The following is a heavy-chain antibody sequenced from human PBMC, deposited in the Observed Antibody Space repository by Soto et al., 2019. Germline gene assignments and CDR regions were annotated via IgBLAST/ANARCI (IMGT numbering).Heavy chain of an antibody. Sequence: SVKVSCKASGGSFSSNAISWVRQAPGQGLEWMGGIIPILGSANYAQKFQDRLTITADGSTTTTYMELNSLRSEDAAVYYCASRERVDAFDIWGQGTLVTVSS. V-gene: IGHV1-69*13. D-gene: IGHD1-26*01. CDR1: GGSFSSNA. J-gene: IGHJ3*02. CDR2: IIPILGSA. CDR3: ASRERVDAFDI.